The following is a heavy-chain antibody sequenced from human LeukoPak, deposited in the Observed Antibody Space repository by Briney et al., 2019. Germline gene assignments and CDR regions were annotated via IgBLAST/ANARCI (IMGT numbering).Heavy chain of an antibody. CDR3: ARLLVRGIESFFDS. CDR2: IHPLGQT. D-gene: IGHD3-10*01. J-gene: IGHJ4*02. V-gene: IGHV4-4*09. Sequence: SETLSLTCNVSGGSISRDYWSWIRQPPGKTLEYLGYIHPLGQTNYNPSLNNRVVIAVDTAQDQFSLELSSMTAADTAVYFCARLLVRGIESFFDSWGQGALVTVSS. CDR1: GGSISRDY.